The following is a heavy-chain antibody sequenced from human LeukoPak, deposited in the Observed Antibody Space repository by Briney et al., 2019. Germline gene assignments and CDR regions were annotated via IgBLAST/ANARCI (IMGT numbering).Heavy chain of an antibody. CDR2: ISSDGSNK. J-gene: IGHJ4*02. CDR3: ATLPTSNSKGIFDY. CDR1: GFTFSSYA. V-gene: IGHV3-30-3*01. D-gene: IGHD2-2*01. Sequence: GGSLRLSCAASGFTFSSYAIHWVRQAPGKGLEWVAVISSDGSNKYYADSVKGRFTISRDNSKNTLYLQMNSLRAEDTAVYYCATLPTSNSKGIFDYWGQGTLVTVSS.